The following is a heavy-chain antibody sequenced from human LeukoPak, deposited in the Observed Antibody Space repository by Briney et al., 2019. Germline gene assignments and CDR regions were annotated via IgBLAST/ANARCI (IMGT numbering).Heavy chain of an antibody. CDR2: IYHSGST. D-gene: IGHD6-13*01. V-gene: IGHV4-38-2*02. J-gene: IGHJ4*02. Sequence: SETLSLTCTVSGYSISSGYYWGWIRQPPGKGLEWIGSIYHSGSTYYNSSLKSRVTISVDTSKNQFSLKLSSVTAADTAVYYCARAGGGIAAADKPDYWGQGTLVTVSS. CDR3: ARAGGGIAAADKPDY. CDR1: GYSISSGYY.